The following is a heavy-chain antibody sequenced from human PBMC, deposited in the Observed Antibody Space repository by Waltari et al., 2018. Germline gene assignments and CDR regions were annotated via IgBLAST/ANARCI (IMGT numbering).Heavy chain of an antibody. Sequence: QVQLVESGGGVVQPGRSLRLSCAASGFTFSSYAMHWVRQAPGKGLEWVAVISYDGSNKYYADSVKGRFTISRDNSKNTLYLQMNSLRAEDTAVYYCARDPDRDSSGYYYRYFDYWGQGTLVTVSS. J-gene: IGHJ4*02. D-gene: IGHD3-22*01. CDR2: ISYDGSNK. CDR1: GFTFSSYA. V-gene: IGHV3-30-3*01. CDR3: ARDPDRDSSGYYYRYFDY.